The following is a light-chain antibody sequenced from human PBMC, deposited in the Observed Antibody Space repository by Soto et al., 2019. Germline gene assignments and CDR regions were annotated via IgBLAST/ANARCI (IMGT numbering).Light chain of an antibody. Sequence: QSVVTQPPSVSGTPGQRVTIFCSGRRSNIGSNLVYWYQQLPGTAPKLLIFSGDQRPSGVPDRFSGSRSGTSASLAISGLRSEDEGDYYCAAWDDSLSGVVFGGGTKLTVL. CDR1: RSNIGSNL. CDR2: SGD. V-gene: IGLV1-47*02. J-gene: IGLJ2*01. CDR3: AAWDDSLSGVV.